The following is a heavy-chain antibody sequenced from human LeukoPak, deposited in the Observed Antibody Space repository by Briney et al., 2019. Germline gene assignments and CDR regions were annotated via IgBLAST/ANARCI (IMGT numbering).Heavy chain of an antibody. Sequence: PSETLSLTCTVSGYSISSGYYWGWIRQPPGKGLEWIGSIYHSGSTYYNPSLKSRVTISVDTSKNQFSLKLSSVTAADTAVYYCVNYYDSSGYYRGVDYWGQGTLVTVSS. J-gene: IGHJ4*02. CDR3: VNYYDSSGYYRGVDY. D-gene: IGHD3-22*01. V-gene: IGHV4-38-2*02. CDR2: IYHSGST. CDR1: GYSISSGYY.